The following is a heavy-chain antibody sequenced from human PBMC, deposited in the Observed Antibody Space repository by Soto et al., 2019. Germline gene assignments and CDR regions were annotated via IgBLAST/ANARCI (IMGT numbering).Heavy chain of an antibody. D-gene: IGHD2-21*01. CDR1: GFTFSSYE. Sequence: GGSLRLSCAASGFTFSSYEMNWVRQAPGKGLEWASYISSSGSTIYYADSVKGRFTISRDNAKNSLYLQMNSLRAEDTAVYYCARLLERDDNWFDPWGQGTLVTV. CDR3: ARLLERDDNWFDP. J-gene: IGHJ5*02. V-gene: IGHV3-48*03. CDR2: ISSSGSTI.